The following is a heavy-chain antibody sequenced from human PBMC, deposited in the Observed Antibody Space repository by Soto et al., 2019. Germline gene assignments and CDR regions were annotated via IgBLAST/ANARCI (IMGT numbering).Heavy chain of an antibody. J-gene: IGHJ5*02. D-gene: IGHD3-10*01. CDR3: ARDHSGLNWFDP. CDR2: IWYDGSNK. V-gene: IGHV3-33*01. Sequence: VQLVESGGGVVQPGRSLRLSCAASGFTFSSYGMHWVRQAPGKGLEWVAVIWYDGSNKYYADSVKGRFTISRDNSKNTLYLQMNSLRAEDTAVYYCARDHSGLNWFDPWGQGTLVTVSS. CDR1: GFTFSSYG.